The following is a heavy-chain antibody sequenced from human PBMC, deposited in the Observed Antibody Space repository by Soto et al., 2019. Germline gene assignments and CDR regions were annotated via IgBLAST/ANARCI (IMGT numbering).Heavy chain of an antibody. J-gene: IGHJ6*02. CDR1: GFTFSSYG. CDR2: IWYDGSNK. Sequence: AGGSLRLSCAASGFTFSSYGMHWVRQAPGKXLEWVAVIWYDGSNKYYADSVKGRFTISRDNSKNTLYLQMNSLRAEDTAVYYCARDLPSGYSYGYRGGNYYYYGMDVWGQGTTVTVSS. D-gene: IGHD5-18*01. CDR3: ARDLPSGYSYGYRGGNYYYYGMDV. V-gene: IGHV3-33*08.